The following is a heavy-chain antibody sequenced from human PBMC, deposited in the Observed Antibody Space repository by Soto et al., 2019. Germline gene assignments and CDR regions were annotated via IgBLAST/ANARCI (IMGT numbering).Heavy chain of an antibody. V-gene: IGHV4-39*01. J-gene: IGHJ4*02. CDR1: GGSISSAGYC. CDR3: ATHGVYLAS. Sequence: QLQLQESGPGLVKPSETLSLTCTVSGGSISSAGYCWGWIRQPPGKGLEWIVSMYYSGSTYYNPSLKSRVATSLDTPTNQVSLELPAVPAADTAVYYCATHGVYLASWGQGTLVTVSS. CDR2: MYYSGST. D-gene: IGHD3-16*01.